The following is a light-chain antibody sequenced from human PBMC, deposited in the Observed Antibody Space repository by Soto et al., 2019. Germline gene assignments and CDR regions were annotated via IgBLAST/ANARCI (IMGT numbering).Light chain of an antibody. J-gene: IGLJ3*02. CDR2: SDN. CDR3: AVWDDSLNGRV. Sequence: QSVLTQPPSASVTPGQRVIISCSGGGSNVGRNTVSWYQQLPGTAPKLLIYSDNQRPSGVPDRLSASKSGTSASLAISGLQSEDEADYYCAVWDDSLNGRVFGGGTKVTVL. CDR1: GSNVGRNT. V-gene: IGLV1-44*01.